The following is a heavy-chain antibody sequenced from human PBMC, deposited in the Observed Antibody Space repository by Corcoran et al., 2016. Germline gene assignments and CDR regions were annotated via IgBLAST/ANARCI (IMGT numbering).Heavy chain of an antibody. CDR3: ARDSFGFLEWAHDYGMDV. CDR1: GFTFSSYS. D-gene: IGHD3-3*01. CDR2: ISSGSSYI. J-gene: IGHJ6*02. Sequence: EVQLVESGGGLVKPGGSLRLSCAASGFTFSSYSMNWVRQAPGKGLEWVSSISSGSSYIYYADSVKGRFTISRDNAKNSLYLQMNSLKAEDTAGYYCARDSFGFLEWAHDYGMDVWGQGTTVTVSS. V-gene: IGHV3-21*01.